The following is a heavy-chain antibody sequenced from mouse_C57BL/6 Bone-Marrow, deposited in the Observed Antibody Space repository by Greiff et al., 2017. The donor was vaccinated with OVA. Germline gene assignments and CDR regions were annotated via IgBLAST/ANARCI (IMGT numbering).Heavy chain of an antibody. Sequence: QVQLQQPGAELVKPGASVKLSCKASGYTFTSYWMHWVKQRPGQGLEWIGMIHPNSGSTYYNEKFKSKATLTVDKSTSTAYMQLSSLTSEDTAVYYCGRESDFLWYFDVWDRGKAVTVTA. V-gene: IGHV1-64*01. CDR3: GRESDFLWYFDV. J-gene: IGHJ1*03. CDR1: GYTFTSYW. D-gene: IGHD1-3*01. CDR2: IHPNSGST.